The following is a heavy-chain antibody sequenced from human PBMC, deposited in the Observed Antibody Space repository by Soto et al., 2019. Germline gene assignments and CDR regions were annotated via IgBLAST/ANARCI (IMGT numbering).Heavy chain of an antibody. D-gene: IGHD2-15*01. J-gene: IGHJ6*02. V-gene: IGHV3-30-3*01. CDR2: ISYDGSNK. Sequence: GGSLRLSCAASGFTFSSYAMHWVRQAPGKGLEWVAVISYDGSNKYYADSVKGRFTISRDNSKNTLYLQMNSLRAEDTAVYYCASPVGDIVVVVAALNYGMDVWGQGTTVTVSS. CDR1: GFTFSSYA. CDR3: ASPVGDIVVVVAALNYGMDV.